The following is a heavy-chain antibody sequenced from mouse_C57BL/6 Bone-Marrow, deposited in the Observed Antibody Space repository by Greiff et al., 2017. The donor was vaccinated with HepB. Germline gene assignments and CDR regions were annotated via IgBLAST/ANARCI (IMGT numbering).Heavy chain of an antibody. J-gene: IGHJ1*03. D-gene: IGHD1-1*01. CDR3: ARPYYYGSSYGYFDV. Sequence: VQLQQPGAELVKPGASVKMSCKASGYTFTSYWITWVKQRPGQGLEWIGDIYPGSGSTNYNEKFKSKATLTVDTSSSTAYMQLSSLTSEDSAVYYCARPYYYGSSYGYFDVWGTGTTVTVSS. CDR1: GYTFTSYW. V-gene: IGHV1-55*01. CDR2: IYPGSGST.